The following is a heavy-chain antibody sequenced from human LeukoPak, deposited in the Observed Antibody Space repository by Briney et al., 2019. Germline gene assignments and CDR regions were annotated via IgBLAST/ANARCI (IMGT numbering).Heavy chain of an antibody. CDR2: IKQDGSEK. Sequence: PGGSLRLSCAASGFTFSSCWMSWVRQAPGKGLEWVANIKQDGSEKYYVDSVKGRFTISRDNAKTSLYLQMNSMRAEDTAVYYCARRAKYSDYWGQGTLVTVSS. CDR1: GFTFSSCW. CDR3: ARRAKYSDY. J-gene: IGHJ4*02. V-gene: IGHV3-7*01.